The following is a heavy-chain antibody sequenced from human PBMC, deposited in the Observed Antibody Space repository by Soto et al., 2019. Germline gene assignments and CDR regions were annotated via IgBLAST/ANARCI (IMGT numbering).Heavy chain of an antibody. CDR1: GFTFSSYG. CDR2: ISYDGINK. V-gene: IGHV3-30*18. Sequence: PGGSLRLSCAASGFTFSSYGMHWVRQAPGKGLEWVAVISYDGINKYYADSVKGRFTISRDNSKNTLYLQMNSLRAEDTAVYYCAKEAGSSTRAFDYWGQGTLVTVSS. CDR3: AKEAGSSTRAFDY. J-gene: IGHJ4*02. D-gene: IGHD2-2*01.